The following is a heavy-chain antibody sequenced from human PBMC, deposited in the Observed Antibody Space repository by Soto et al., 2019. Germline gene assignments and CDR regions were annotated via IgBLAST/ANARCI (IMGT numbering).Heavy chain of an antibody. CDR3: ARDKITGLFDY. Sequence: TSETLSLTSPVSGGSISSYYWSWIRQPPGKGLEWIGYINYSGSTNYNPSLKSRVTISVDTSKNQFSLKLTSVTAADTAVYYCARDKITGLFDYWGQGTLVTVSS. J-gene: IGHJ4*02. CDR1: GGSISSYY. D-gene: IGHD2-8*02. V-gene: IGHV4-59*12. CDR2: INYSGST.